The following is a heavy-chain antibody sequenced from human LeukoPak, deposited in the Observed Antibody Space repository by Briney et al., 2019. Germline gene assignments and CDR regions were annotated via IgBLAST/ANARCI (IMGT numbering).Heavy chain of an antibody. CDR3: ARDGQVGRPFDY. J-gene: IGHJ4*02. Sequence: SETLSLTCAVSGGSISSYYWTWIRQPAGKGLEWIGRIYSSGSSNYNPSLKSRVTLSVDTSKNQFSLNLTSVTAADTAVYYCARDGQVGRPFDYWGQGTLVTVSS. D-gene: IGHD1-26*01. V-gene: IGHV4-4*07. CDR2: IYSSGSS. CDR1: GGSISSYY.